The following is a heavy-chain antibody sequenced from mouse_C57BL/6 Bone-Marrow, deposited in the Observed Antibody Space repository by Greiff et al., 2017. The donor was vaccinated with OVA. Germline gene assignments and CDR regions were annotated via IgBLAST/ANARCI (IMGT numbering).Heavy chain of an antibody. CDR2: IDPENGDT. D-gene: IGHD1-1*01. CDR3: TDYDMDY. CDR1: GFTIKDDY. Sequence: VQLQQSGAELVRPGASVKLSCTASGFTIKDDYMHWVKQRPEKGLEWIGWIDPENGDTEYASKFQGKATITADTSSNTAYLQRSSLTSEDTAVYYCTDYDMDYWGQGTAVTVSA. V-gene: IGHV14-4*01. J-gene: IGHJ4*01.